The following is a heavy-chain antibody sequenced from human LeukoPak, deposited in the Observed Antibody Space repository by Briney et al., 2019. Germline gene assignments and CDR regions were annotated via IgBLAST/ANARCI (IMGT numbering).Heavy chain of an antibody. CDR3: ESTVKGIVRRRY. V-gene: IGHV3-21*01. CDR2: ISSDSTYI. Sequence: PGGSLRLSCVASGSTSSTHAINWVRQAPGKGLEWVSSISSDSTYIYYADSVQGRFTISRDNAKNSLYLQMNSLRAEDTAVYYCESTVKGIVRRRYWGQGTLVTVAS. CDR1: GSTSSTHA. D-gene: IGHD4-17*01. J-gene: IGHJ4*02.